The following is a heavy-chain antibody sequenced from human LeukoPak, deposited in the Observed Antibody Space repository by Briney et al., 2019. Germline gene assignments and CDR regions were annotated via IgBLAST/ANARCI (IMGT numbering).Heavy chain of an antibody. J-gene: IGHJ4*02. D-gene: IGHD5-24*01. CDR3: AKGINRDGYSSFFDY. Sequence: PGGSLRLSCAASGFTFSNYAMHWVRQAPGRGLEWVSLISGDGGSTYYADSVKGRFTISRDNSKNSLYLEMNSLRTEDTALYYCAKGINRDGYSSFFDYWGQGTLVTVSS. CDR2: ISGDGGST. CDR1: GFTFSNYA. V-gene: IGHV3-43*02.